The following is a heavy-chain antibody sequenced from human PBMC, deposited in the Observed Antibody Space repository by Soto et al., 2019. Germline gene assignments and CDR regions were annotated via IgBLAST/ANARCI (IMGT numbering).Heavy chain of an antibody. Sequence: QVQLVQSGAEVKKPGSSVKVSCKASGGTSGTYNITWVRQAPGQGLEWMGRIIPTLGVANYAQKFQGRVTISADKSTSTAYMELSSLRAEDTALYYCASISAAGSPISYWGQGTLVSVSS. V-gene: IGHV1-69*02. D-gene: IGHD6-13*01. CDR1: GGTSGTYN. CDR2: IIPTLGVA. CDR3: ASISAAGSPISY. J-gene: IGHJ4*02.